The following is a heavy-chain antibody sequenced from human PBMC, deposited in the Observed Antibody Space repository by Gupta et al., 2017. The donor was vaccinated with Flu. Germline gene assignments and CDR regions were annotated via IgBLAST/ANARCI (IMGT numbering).Heavy chain of an antibody. CDR2: ITGSGGQT. CDR3: AKDDRDVNMFGAGFFDS. D-gene: IGHD3-16*01. J-gene: IGHJ4*02. CDR1: A. Sequence: AMSWVRQVPGKGLEWVATITGSGGQTYYSDSVRGRFIISRDNSNNTVFLHLDSLSGDDQAMYHCAKDDRDVNMFGAGFFDSCVRGTQVTVS. V-gene: IGHV3-23*01.